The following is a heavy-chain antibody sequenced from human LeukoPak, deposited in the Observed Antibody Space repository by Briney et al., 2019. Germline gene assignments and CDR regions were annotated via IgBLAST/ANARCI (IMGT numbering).Heavy chain of an antibody. CDR1: GGTSSSDA. CDR3: ARGVDLHYFDY. D-gene: IGHD3-3*01. CDR2: IIPIIDIA. Sequence: ASVKVSCKASGGTSSSDAISWVRQAPGQGLEWMGRIIPIIDIANYAQTFQGRVTITADKSTSTAYMELSSLRYEDTAVYYCARGVDLHYFDYWGQGTLVTVSS. V-gene: IGHV1-69*04. J-gene: IGHJ4*02.